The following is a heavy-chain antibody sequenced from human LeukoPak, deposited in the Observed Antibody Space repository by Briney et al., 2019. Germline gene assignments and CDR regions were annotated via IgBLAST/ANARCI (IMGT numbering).Heavy chain of an antibody. CDR2: IIPIFGTA. CDR3: ASVRTTVVTPGYYYYMDV. J-gene: IGHJ6*03. Sequence: SVKVSCKASGGTFSSYAISWVRQAPGQGLEWMGEIIPIFGTANYAQKFQGRVTITADESTSTAYMELSSLRSEDTAVYYCASVRTTVVTPGYYYYMDVWGKGTTVTVSS. CDR1: GGTFSSYA. V-gene: IGHV1-69*13. D-gene: IGHD4-23*01.